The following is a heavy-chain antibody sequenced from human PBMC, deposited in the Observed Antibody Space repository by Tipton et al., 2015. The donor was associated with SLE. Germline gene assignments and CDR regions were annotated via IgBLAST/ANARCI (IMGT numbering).Heavy chain of an antibody. D-gene: IGHD3-22*01. CDR3: AREGRYYDSSGYSTY. J-gene: IGHJ4*02. Sequence: LSLTCTVSGGSISSYYWSWIRQPPGKGLEWVSYISSSSSYTNYADSVKGRFTISRDNAKNSLYLQMNSLRAEDTAVYYCAREGRYYDSSGYSTYWGQGTLVTVSS. CDR1: GGSISSYY. V-gene: IGHV3-11*06. CDR2: ISSSSSYT.